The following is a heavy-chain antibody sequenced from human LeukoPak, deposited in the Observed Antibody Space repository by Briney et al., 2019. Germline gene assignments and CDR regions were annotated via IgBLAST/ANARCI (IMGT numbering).Heavy chain of an antibody. CDR1: GYTFTSYG. V-gene: IGHV1-8*02. CDR2: MNPNSGNT. D-gene: IGHD6-19*01. Sequence: ASVKVSCKASGYTFTSYGISWVRQAPGQGLEWMGWMNPNSGNTGYAQKFQGRVTMTRNTSISTAYMELSSLRSEDTAVYYCARGLRGQWLVLDYWGQGTLVTVSS. J-gene: IGHJ4*02. CDR3: ARGLRGQWLVLDY.